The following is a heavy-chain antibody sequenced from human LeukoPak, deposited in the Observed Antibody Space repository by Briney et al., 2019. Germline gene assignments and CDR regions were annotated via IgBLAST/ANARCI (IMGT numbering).Heavy chain of an antibody. Sequence: SVKLSCKASGGTFSSYAISWVRQAPGQGLEWMGGIIPIFGTANYAQKFQGRVTITADESTGTAYMELSSLRSEDTAVYYCARGLQYFVWAGDYWGQGTLVTVSS. CDR1: GGTFSSYA. J-gene: IGHJ4*02. CDR3: ARGLQYFVWAGDY. CDR2: IIPIFGTA. D-gene: IGHD3-16*01. V-gene: IGHV1-69*13.